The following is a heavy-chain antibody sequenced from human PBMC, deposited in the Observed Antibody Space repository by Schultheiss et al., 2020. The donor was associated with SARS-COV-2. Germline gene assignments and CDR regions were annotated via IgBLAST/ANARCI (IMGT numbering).Heavy chain of an antibody. J-gene: IGHJ5*02. CDR1: GYTFTSYG. CDR3: ARLKWELLYNWFDP. CDR2: ISAYNGNT. V-gene: IGHV1-18*01. D-gene: IGHD1-26*01. Sequence: ASVKVSCKASGYTFTSYGISWVRQAPGQGLEWMGWISAYNGNTNYAQKPQGRVTMTTDTSTSTAYMELRRLGSDDTAVYYCARLKWELLYNWFDPWGQGTLVTVSS.